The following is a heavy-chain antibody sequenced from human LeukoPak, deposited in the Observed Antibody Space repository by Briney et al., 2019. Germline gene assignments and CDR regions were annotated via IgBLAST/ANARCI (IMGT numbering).Heavy chain of an antibody. J-gene: IGHJ4*02. CDR2: IFHSGST. V-gene: IGHV4-39*01. Sequence: TSETLSLTCTVSGGSINSSSYYWGWIRQPPGKGLEWIGNIFHSGSTYYNPPLKSRVTISVDTSKNQFSPKLNSVTAADTAVYYCARLVAAAGMLLDYWGQGTLVTVSS. CDR3: ARLVAAAGMLLDY. CDR1: GGSINSSSYY. D-gene: IGHD6-13*01.